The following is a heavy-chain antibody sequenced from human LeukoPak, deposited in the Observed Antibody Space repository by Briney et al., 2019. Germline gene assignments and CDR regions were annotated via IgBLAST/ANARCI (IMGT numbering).Heavy chain of an antibody. CDR1: GGSISSYY. J-gene: IGHJ2*01. Sequence: PSETLSLTCTASGGSISSYYWSWIRQPPGKGLEWIGYIYYSGSTNYNPSLKSRVTISVDTSKNQFSLKLSSVTAADTAVYYCARDPGIAAAGTVWYFDLWGRGTLVTVSS. V-gene: IGHV4-59*01. CDR3: ARDPGIAAAGTVWYFDL. CDR2: IYYSGST. D-gene: IGHD6-13*01.